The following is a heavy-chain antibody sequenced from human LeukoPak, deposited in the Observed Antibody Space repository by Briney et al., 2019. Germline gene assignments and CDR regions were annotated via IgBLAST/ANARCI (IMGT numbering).Heavy chain of an antibody. J-gene: IGHJ6*02. CDR1: GFTFGDYA. CDR3: ARDWQHDIVVVPAGIGMDV. Sequence: GGSLRLSCTASGFTFGDYAMSWVRQAPGKGLEWVSSISSSSYIYYANSVKGRLTISRDNAKNSLYLQMNSLRAEDTAVYYCARDWQHDIVVVPAGIGMDVWGQGTTVTVSS. V-gene: IGHV3-69-1*01. CDR2: ISSSSYI. D-gene: IGHD2-2*01.